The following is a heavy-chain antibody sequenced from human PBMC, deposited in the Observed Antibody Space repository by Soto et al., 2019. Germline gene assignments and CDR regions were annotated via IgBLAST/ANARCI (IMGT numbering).Heavy chain of an antibody. D-gene: IGHD6-19*01. Sequence: QVQLVQSGAEVKKPGASWKVSCKASGYTFTSYAMHWVRQAPGQRLGWMGWINAGNGNTKYSQKFQGRVTITRDTSASTAYMELSSLRSEDTAVYYCARVVGIAVDDYWGQGTLVTVSS. CDR3: ARVVGIAVDDY. CDR2: INAGNGNT. J-gene: IGHJ4*02. V-gene: IGHV1-3*01. CDR1: GYTFTSYA.